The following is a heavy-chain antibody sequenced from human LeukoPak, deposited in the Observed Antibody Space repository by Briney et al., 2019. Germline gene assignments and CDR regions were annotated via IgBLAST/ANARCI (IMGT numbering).Heavy chain of an antibody. CDR2: ISYDGSNK. CDR3: AKDGGTHFDH. Sequence: GGSLRLSCAASGFTFSDYGMHWVRQAPGKGLEWVAVISYDGSNKYYADSVKGRFTISRDNAQNSLTLHMNTLRADDTAVYYCAKDGGTHFDHWGQGTLVTVSS. CDR1: GFTFSDYG. D-gene: IGHD1-26*01. V-gene: IGHV3-30*18. J-gene: IGHJ4*02.